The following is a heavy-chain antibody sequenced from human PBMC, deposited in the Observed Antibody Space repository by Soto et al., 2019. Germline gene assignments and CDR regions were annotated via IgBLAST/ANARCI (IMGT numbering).Heavy chain of an antibody. CDR2: IWYDGSNK. CDR3: ARDMTTVTNWFDP. V-gene: IGHV3-33*01. CDR1: GFTFSSYG. J-gene: IGHJ5*02. Sequence: GGSLRLSCAASGFTFSSYGMHWVRQAPGKGLEWVAVIWYDGSNKYYADSVKGRFTISRDNSKNTLNLQMNSLRAEDTAVYYCARDMTTVTNWFDPWGQGTLVTVSS. D-gene: IGHD4-17*01.